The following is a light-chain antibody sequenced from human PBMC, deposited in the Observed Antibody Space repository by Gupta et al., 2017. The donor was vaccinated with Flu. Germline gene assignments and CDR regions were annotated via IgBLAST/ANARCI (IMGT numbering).Light chain of an antibody. CDR3: AVWDDSLNGHYV. J-gene: IGLJ1*01. V-gene: IGLV1-44*01. Sequence: VTFSCSGSSSNIGSYTVDWYQQLPGTAPNLLIYDNSQRHSGVPDRFSGSKSGTSASLAISGLQSEDEADYYCAVWDDSLNGHYVFGAGTKVTVL. CDR2: DNS. CDR1: SSNIGSYT.